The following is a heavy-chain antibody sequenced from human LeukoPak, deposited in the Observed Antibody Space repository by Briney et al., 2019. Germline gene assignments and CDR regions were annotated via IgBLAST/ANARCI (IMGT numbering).Heavy chain of an antibody. J-gene: IGHJ6*03. V-gene: IGHV4-4*07. CDR1: GGSISSYF. Sequence: PSETLSLTCTVSGGSISSYFWCWIRQPAGKGLECVGRIYTSGGTNYNPSLKSRVTMPVDTSNNQFSLTLTTVTEADTAVYFCAGDFLRQEGATRFYYYYMDVWGKGTTVTVSS. CDR3: AGDFLRQEGATRFYYYYMDV. D-gene: IGHD1-26*01. CDR2: IYTSGGT.